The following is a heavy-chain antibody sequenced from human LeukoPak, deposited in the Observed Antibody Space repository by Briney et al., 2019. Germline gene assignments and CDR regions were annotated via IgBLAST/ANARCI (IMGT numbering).Heavy chain of an antibody. J-gene: IGHJ4*02. Sequence: GGSLRLSCAASGFTFSSYAMHWVRQAPGKGLEWVAVISYDGSNKYYADSVKGRFTISRDNSKNTLYLQMNSLRAEDTAVYYCAKDRELVRYFDYWGQGTPVTVSS. D-gene: IGHD1-1*01. V-gene: IGHV3-30*04. CDR3: AKDRELVRYFDY. CDR2: ISYDGSNK. CDR1: GFTFSSYA.